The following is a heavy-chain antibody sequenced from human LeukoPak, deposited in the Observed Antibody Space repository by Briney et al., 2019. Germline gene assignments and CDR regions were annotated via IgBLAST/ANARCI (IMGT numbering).Heavy chain of an antibody. CDR1: RFSFSSDW. CDR2: INKDGSEK. Sequence: PGGSLRLSCVASRFSFSSDWMTWVRQAPGKGLEWVANINKDGSEKQYVDSVKGRFTISRDNAKNSLYLEMNSLRAEDTAVYYCARRRIEGYSYGELDYWGQGTLVTVSS. V-gene: IGHV3-7*01. D-gene: IGHD5-18*01. J-gene: IGHJ4*02. CDR3: ARRRIEGYSYGELDY.